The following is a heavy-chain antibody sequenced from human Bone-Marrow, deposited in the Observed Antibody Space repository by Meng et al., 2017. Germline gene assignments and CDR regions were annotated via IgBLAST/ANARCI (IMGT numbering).Heavy chain of an antibody. CDR1: GYNFPDYY. V-gene: IGHV1-8*02. CDR2: MDPNSGNT. Sequence: GQLGQSGAEVKKPGASVKVSCKPSGYNFPDYYIHWVRQATGQGLEWMGWMDPNSGNTGYAQKFQGRVTLTRNTSISTAYMELSSLRSEGTAVYYCARGSNWFDPWGQGTLVTVSS. CDR3: ARGSNWFDP. J-gene: IGHJ5*02.